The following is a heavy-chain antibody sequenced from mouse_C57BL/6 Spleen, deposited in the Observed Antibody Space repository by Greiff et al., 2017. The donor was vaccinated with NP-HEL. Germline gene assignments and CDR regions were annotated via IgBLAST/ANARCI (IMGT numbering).Heavy chain of an antibody. J-gene: IGHJ3*01. Sequence: VKLQQSGAELVRPGTSVKVSCKASGYAFTNYLIEWVKQRPGQGLEWIGVINPGSGGTNYNEKFKGKATLTADKSSSTAYMQLSSLTSEDSAVYFCAREAPYYYGSSPWFAYWGQGTLVTVSA. V-gene: IGHV1-54*01. D-gene: IGHD1-1*01. CDR3: AREAPYYYGSSPWFAY. CDR2: INPGSGGT. CDR1: GYAFTNYL.